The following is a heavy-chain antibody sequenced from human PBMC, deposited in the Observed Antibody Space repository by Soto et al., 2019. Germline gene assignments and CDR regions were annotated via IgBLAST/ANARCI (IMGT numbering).Heavy chain of an antibody. CDR2: INPSGGST. V-gene: IGHV1-46*01. J-gene: IGHJ4*02. Sequence: GASVKVSCKASGYTFTSYYMHWVRQAPGQGLEWMGIINPSGGSTSYAQKFQGRVTMTRDTSTSTVYMELSSLRSEDTAVYYCGRDHGSWYIDYWGQGTLVTVSS. CDR1: GYTFTSYY. D-gene: IGHD6-13*01. CDR3: GRDHGSWYIDY.